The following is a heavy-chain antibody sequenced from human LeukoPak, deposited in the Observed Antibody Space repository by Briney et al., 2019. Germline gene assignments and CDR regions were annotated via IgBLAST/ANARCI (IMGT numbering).Heavy chain of an antibody. CDR3: ARDLVGYYGSGALDY. V-gene: IGHV3-53*01. CDR1: GFTVSSNY. J-gene: IGHJ4*02. D-gene: IGHD3-10*01. Sequence: GGSLRLSCAASGFTVSSNYMSWVRQAPGEGLEWVSVIYSGGSTYYADSVKGRFTISRDNSKNTLYLQMNSLRAEDTAVYYCARDLVGYYGSGALDYWGQGTLVTVSS. CDR2: IYSGGST.